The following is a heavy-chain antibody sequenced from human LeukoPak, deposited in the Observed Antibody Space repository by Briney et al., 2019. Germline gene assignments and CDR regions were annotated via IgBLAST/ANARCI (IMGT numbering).Heavy chain of an antibody. CDR2: IYYSGST. D-gene: IGHD3-3*01. CDR1: GGSISSGDYY. V-gene: IGHV4-30-4*01. J-gene: IGHJ6*02. Sequence: KPSETLSLTCTVSGGSISSGDYYWSWIRQPPGKGLEWIGYIYYSGSTYYNPSLKSRVTISVDTSKNQFSLKLSSVTAADTAVYYCARARDEWLSGVGHYYYYGMDVWGQGTTVTASS. CDR3: ARARDEWLSGVGHYYYYGMDV.